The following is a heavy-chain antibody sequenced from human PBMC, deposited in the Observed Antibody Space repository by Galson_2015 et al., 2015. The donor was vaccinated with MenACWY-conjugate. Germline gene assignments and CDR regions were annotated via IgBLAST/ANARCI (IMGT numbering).Heavy chain of an antibody. Sequence: SLRLSCAASGFTFSSYAMHWVRQAPGKGLEYVSAISSNGGTTYYTDSVKGRFTISRDNSKNTLYLQMGSLRAEDTAVYYCVKTKLCLFDYWGQGTLVTVSS. J-gene: IGHJ4*02. CDR2: ISSNGGTT. D-gene: IGHD4-23*01. V-gene: IGHV3-64D*06. CDR3: VKTKLCLFDY. CDR1: GFTFSSYA.